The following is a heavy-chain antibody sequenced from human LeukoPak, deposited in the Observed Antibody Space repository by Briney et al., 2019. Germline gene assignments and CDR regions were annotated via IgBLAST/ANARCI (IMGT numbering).Heavy chain of an antibody. D-gene: IGHD5-18*01. V-gene: IGHV1-69*01. CDR2: IIPIFGTA. Sequence: RQAPGQGLEWMGGIIPIFGTANYAQKFQGRVTITADESTSTAYMELSSLRSEDTAVYYCARAYVDTAMDLDYWGQGTLVTVSS. J-gene: IGHJ4*02. CDR3: ARAYVDTAMDLDY.